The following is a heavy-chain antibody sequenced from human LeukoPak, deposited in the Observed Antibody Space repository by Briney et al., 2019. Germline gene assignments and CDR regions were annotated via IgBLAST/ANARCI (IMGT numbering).Heavy chain of an antibody. D-gene: IGHD5-18*01. CDR2: IIPIFGTA. J-gene: IGHJ5*02. V-gene: IGHV1-69*13. CDR3: ARVGYSYGYDWFDP. CDR1: GGTFSSYA. Sequence: GASVKVSCKASGGTFSSYAISWARQAPGQGLEWMGGIIPIFGTANYAQKFQGRVTITADESTSTAYMELSSLRSEDTAVYYCARVGYSYGYDWFDPWGQGTLVTVSS.